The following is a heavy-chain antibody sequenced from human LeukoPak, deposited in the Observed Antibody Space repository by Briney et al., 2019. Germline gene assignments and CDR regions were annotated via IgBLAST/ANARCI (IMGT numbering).Heavy chain of an antibody. D-gene: IGHD5-18*01. V-gene: IGHV4-39*07. Sequence: SETLSLTCTVSGGSIRSSYYYWGWIRQPPGKGLEWIGSIYDSGSTNYNPSLKSRVTISVDTSKNQFSLKLSSVTAADTAVYYCARGYSYGFYFDYWGQGTLVTVSS. CDR2: IYDSGST. J-gene: IGHJ4*02. CDR1: GGSIRSSYYY. CDR3: ARGYSYGFYFDY.